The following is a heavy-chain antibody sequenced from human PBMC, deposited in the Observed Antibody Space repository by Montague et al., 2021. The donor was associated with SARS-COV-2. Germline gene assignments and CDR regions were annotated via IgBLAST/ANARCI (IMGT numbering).Heavy chain of an antibody. V-gene: IGHV2-5*01. CDR2: IYWNDYK. D-gene: IGHD5-24*01. J-gene: IGHJ4*02. CDR1: GFSLNTSGVG. CDR3: AHDDVRNRDFEF. Sequence: PALVKPTQTLTLTCTFSGFSLNTSGVGVTWVRQPPGKALEWLALIYWNDYKHYSPSVKSRITITKDTSKNQVVLIMTNMDPVDAGTYYCAHDDVRNRDFEFWGQGTLVTVSS.